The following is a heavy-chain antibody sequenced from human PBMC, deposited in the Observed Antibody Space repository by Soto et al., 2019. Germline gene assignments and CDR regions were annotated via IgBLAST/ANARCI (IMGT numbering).Heavy chain of an antibody. CDR1: GGSISSYY. D-gene: IGHD5-12*01. J-gene: IGHJ4*01. Sequence: SETLSLTCTVSGGSISSYYWSWIRQPPGKGLEWIGYIYYSGSTYFNPTLKSRVTMSVDTSKNQISLTLSSVTAADTAIYYCARDRDGYDSGYFDSWGHGTLVTVSS. CDR3: ARDRDGYDSGYFDS. V-gene: IGHV4-59*12. CDR2: IYYSGST.